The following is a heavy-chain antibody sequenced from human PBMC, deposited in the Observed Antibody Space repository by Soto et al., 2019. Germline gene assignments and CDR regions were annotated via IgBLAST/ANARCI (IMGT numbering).Heavy chain of an antibody. Sequence: GGAVSVSGAASGCTFSCYAMSWVRQAPGKGLEWVSAISGSGGSTYYADSVKGRFAISRDNSKNTLYLQMNSLRAEDTAVYYCAKGLNSEYQPFDNWGQGTLVTVSS. J-gene: IGHJ4*02. CDR2: ISGSGGST. CDR1: GCTFSCYA. V-gene: IGHV3-23*01. D-gene: IGHD2-2*01. CDR3: AKGLNSEYQPFDN.